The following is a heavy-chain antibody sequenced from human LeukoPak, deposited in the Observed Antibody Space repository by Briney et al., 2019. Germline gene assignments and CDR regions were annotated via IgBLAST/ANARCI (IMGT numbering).Heavy chain of an antibody. V-gene: IGHV3-23*01. D-gene: IGHD3-9*01. J-gene: IGHJ4*02. Sequence: PGGSLRLSCAASGFTFSSYAMSWVRQAPGKGLEWVSAISGSGGSTCYADSVKGRFTISRDNSKNTLYLQMNSLRAEDTAVYYCAKERERVLRYFDWLPTFDYWGQGTLVTVSS. CDR1: GFTFSSYA. CDR3: AKERERVLRYFDWLPTFDY. CDR2: ISGSGGST.